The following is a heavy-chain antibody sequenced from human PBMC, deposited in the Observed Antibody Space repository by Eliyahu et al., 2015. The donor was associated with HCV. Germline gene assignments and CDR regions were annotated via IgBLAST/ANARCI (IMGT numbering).Heavy chain of an antibody. CDR1: GFTFSSXE. J-gene: IGHJ4*02. CDR3: ARVADYGY. V-gene: IGHV3-48*03. Sequence: EVQLVESGGGLVQPGGSLRXXCAXSGFTFSSXEMNWVRQAPGKGLEWVSYISSSGSTIYYADSVKGRFTISRDNAKNSLYLQMNSLRAEDTAVYYCARVADYGYWGQGTLVTVSS. CDR2: ISSSGSTI. D-gene: IGHD4-17*01.